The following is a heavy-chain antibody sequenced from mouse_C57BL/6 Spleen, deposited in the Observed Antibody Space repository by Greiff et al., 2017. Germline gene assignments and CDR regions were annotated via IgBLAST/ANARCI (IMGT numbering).Heavy chain of an antibody. CDR2: INPSSGYT. Sequence: QVQLQQSGAELARPGASVKMSCKASGYTFTSYTMHWVKQRPGQGLEWIGYINPSSGYTKYNQKFKDKATLTADKSSSTAYMQLSSLTSEDSAVYYCARGYYGSSPGFAYWGQGTLVTVSA. V-gene: IGHV1-4*01. D-gene: IGHD1-1*01. CDR3: ARGYYGSSPGFAY. CDR1: GYTFTSYT. J-gene: IGHJ3*01.